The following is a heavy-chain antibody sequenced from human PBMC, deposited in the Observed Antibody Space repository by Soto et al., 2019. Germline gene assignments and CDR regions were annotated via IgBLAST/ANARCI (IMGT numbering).Heavy chain of an antibody. CDR1: GGSISSGGYY. CDR2: VYNSGST. J-gene: IGHJ4*02. D-gene: IGHD6-13*01. CDR3: ARYRREAVAGYTLDN. Sequence: SETLSLTCTVSGGSISSGGYYWSWIRQHPGKGLEWIGYVYNSGSTNYNPSLKSRVTISEDTSKSQFSLKVNSMTAADTAVYYCARYRREAVAGYTLDNWGQGILVTSPQ. V-gene: IGHV4-61*08.